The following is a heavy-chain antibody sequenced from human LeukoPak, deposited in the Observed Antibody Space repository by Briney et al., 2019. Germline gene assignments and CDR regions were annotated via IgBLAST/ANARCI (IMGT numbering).Heavy chain of an antibody. Sequence: KTGGSLRLSCAASGFTFSSYSMNWVRQAPGKGLEWVSSISSSSSYIYYADSVKGRFTIPRDNAKNSLYLQMNSLRAEDTAVYYCAREGDGYNLEYWGQGTLVTVSS. CDR1: GFTFSSYS. CDR2: ISSSSSYI. CDR3: AREGDGYNLEY. D-gene: IGHD5-24*01. J-gene: IGHJ4*02. V-gene: IGHV3-21*01.